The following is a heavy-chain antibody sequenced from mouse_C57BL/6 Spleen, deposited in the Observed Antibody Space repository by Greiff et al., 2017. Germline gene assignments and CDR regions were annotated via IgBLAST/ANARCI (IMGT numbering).Heavy chain of an antibody. V-gene: IGHV1-15*01. CDR2: IDPETGGT. CDR3: TIGDGYFDV. Sequence: QVHVKQSGAELVRPGASVTLSCKASGYTFTDYEMHWVKQTPVHGLEWIGAIDPETGGTAYNQKFKGKAILTADKSSSTAYMELRSLTSEDSAVYYCTIGDGYFDVWGTGTTVTVSS. CDR1: GYTFTDYE. D-gene: IGHD2-3*01. J-gene: IGHJ1*03.